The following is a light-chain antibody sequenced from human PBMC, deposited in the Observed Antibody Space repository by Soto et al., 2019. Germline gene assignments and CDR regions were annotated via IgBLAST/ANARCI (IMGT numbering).Light chain of an antibody. CDR3: SSYVGSNNLV. J-gene: IGLJ2*01. V-gene: IGLV2-8*01. CDR2: EVS. CDR1: SSDVGGYNY. Sequence: QSVLTQSPSASGSPGQSVTISCTGTSSDVGGYNYVSWYQQHPGKAPKLMIYEVSRRPSGVPDRFSGSKSGNTASLTVSGLQAEDEADYYCSSYVGSNNLVFGGGTQLTVL.